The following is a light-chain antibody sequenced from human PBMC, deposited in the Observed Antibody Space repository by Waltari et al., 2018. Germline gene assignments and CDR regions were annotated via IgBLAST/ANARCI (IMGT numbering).Light chain of an antibody. J-gene: IGLJ2*01. CDR2: KDT. CDR1: ILAEQY. Sequence: SYELTQPSSVSVSPGQPARITCSGDILAEQYVRWFQQRPGQAPVVVIYKDTERPSGTPDRFSGSTSGTTVTLTISGVQADDEADYYCFCAADMTEIFGGGTRLTVL. CDR3: FCAADMTEI. V-gene: IGLV3-27*01.